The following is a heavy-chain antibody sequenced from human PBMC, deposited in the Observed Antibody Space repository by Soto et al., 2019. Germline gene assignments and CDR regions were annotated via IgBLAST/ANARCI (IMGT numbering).Heavy chain of an antibody. CDR1: GFTFSSYA. CDR3: AKDVDDSFLSDY. V-gene: IGHV3-23*01. CDR2: ISGSGGST. J-gene: IGHJ4*02. D-gene: IGHD3-3*01. Sequence: PGGSLGLSCAASGFTFSSYAMSWVRQAPGKGLEGGSAISGSGGSTYYADSVKGRFTISRDNSKNTLYLQMNSLRAEDTAVYYCAKDVDDSFLSDYWGQGTLVTGSS.